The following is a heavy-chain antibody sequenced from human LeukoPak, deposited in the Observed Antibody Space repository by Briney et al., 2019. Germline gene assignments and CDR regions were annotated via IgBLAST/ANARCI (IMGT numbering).Heavy chain of an antibody. D-gene: IGHD1-26*01. Sequence: SETLSLTCTVSGGSIGGYYWSWIRQPPGKGLEWIGYIYYSGNTNYNPSLKSRVTISVDTSKNQFSLKLSSVTAADTAVYYCARGSGSLFDYWGQGTLVTVSS. CDR2: IYYSGNT. CDR3: ARGSGSLFDY. J-gene: IGHJ4*02. V-gene: IGHV4-59*01. CDR1: GGSIGGYY.